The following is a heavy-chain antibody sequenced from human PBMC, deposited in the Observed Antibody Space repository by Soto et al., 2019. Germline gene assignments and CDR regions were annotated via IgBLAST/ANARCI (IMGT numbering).Heavy chain of an antibody. CDR2: FDPEDGET. D-gene: IGHD3-3*01. CDR3: ATADPGGYFWRGYLSAFDI. CDR1: GYTLTELS. J-gene: IGHJ3*02. Sequence: ASVKVSCKVSGYTLTELSMHWVRQAPGKGLEWMGGFDPEDGETIYAQKFQGRVTMTEDTSTDTAYMELSSLRSEDTAVYYCATADPGGYFWRGYLSAFDIWGPGIMLSVS. V-gene: IGHV1-24*01.